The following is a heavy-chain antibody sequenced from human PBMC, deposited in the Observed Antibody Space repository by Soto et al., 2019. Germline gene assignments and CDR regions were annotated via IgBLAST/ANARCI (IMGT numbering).Heavy chain of an antibody. CDR1: GFTFSSYA. V-gene: IGHV3-23*01. J-gene: IGHJ4*02. Sequence: GGSLRLSCAASGFTFSSYAMSWVRQAPGKGLEWVSSISGSGGSTYHADSVKGRFTISRDNSKNTLYLQMNSLRAEDTAVYYCAKDIVLVAATVPDCWGQGTLVTVSS. D-gene: IGHD2-15*01. CDR2: ISGSGGST. CDR3: AKDIVLVAATVPDC.